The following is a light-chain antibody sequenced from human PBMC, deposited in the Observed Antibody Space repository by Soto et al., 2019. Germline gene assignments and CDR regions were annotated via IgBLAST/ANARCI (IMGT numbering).Light chain of an antibody. CDR1: SRYVGAYNY. J-gene: IGLJ1*01. Sequence: QSALTQPASVSGSPGQSITISCTGTSRYVGAYNYVSWYQHHPGKAPKLLIYQVTFRPSGVSTRFSGSKSGNTASLTISGLQAEDEADYYCSSNTASFTYVFGTGTRVTVL. CDR2: QVT. V-gene: IGLV2-14*01. CDR3: SSNTASFTYV.